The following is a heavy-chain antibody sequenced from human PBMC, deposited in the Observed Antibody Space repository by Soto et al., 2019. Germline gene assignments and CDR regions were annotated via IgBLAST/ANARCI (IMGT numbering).Heavy chain of an antibody. CDR2: IYYSGST. CDR3: ARNYDSSDSLDY. D-gene: IGHD3-22*01. V-gene: IGHV4-30-4*01. J-gene: IGHJ4*01. Sequence: SETLSLTCTVSGGSISSGDYYWSWIRQPPGKGLEWIGYIYYSGSTYYNPSLKSRVTISVDTSKNQFSLKLSSVTAADTAVYYCARNYDSSDSLDYWGQGNLVTVS. CDR1: GGSISSGDYY.